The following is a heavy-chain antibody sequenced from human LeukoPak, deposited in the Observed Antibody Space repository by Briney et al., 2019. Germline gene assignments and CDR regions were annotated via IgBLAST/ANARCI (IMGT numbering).Heavy chain of an antibody. D-gene: IGHD6-13*01. CDR2: ISGTADDT. Sequence: GSLRLSCAASGFTFNMYAMTWVRQAPGAGLEWVSVISGTADDTYYIDSVKGRFTISRDNSKNTLYLQMNSLRAEDTAVYFCAKGTLLGWYSSWYPPFGYWGQGTLVTVSS. J-gene: IGHJ4*02. CDR3: AKGTLLGWYSSWYPPFGY. V-gene: IGHV3-23*01. CDR1: GFTFNMYA.